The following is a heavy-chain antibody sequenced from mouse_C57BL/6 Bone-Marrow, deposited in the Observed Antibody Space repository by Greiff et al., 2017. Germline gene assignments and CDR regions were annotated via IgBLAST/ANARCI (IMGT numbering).Heavy chain of an antibody. Sequence: EVKLVESGGDLVKPGGSLKLSCAASGFTFSSYGMSWVRQTPDKRLEWVATIWSGGSYTYYPASVKGRFTISRYNAKNTLYLQMSSLKSEDTAMYYCARQFSYSNYDYFDYWGQGTTLTVSS. J-gene: IGHJ2*01. CDR3: ARQFSYSNYDYFDY. V-gene: IGHV5-6*01. CDR2: IWSGGSYT. D-gene: IGHD2-5*01. CDR1: GFTFSSYG.